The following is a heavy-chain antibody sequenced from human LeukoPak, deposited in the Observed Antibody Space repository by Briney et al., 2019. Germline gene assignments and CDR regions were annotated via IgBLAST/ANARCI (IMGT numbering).Heavy chain of an antibody. J-gene: IGHJ3*02. CDR3: ARAFLSDGFGVALESDAFDI. Sequence: ASVKVSCKASGYTFTSYYMHWVRQAPGQGLEWMGIINPSGGSTSYAQKFQGRVTMTRDTSTSTVYMELSSLRSEDTAVYYCARAFLSDGFGVALESDAFDIWGQGTMVTVSS. V-gene: IGHV1-46*01. CDR2: INPSGGST. D-gene: IGHD3-3*01. CDR1: GYTFTSYY.